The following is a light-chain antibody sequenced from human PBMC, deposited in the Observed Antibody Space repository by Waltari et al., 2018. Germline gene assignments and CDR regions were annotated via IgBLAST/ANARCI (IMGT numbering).Light chain of an antibody. Sequence: DIQMTQSPSTLSASVGDRVSITCRASQDVNSWLAWYQQKPGKAPKLLIYRTSRLESGVPSRFSGIGSWTEFTLTISSLQPDDFATYYGQHYDSYSPWTFGQGTRVEV. CDR2: RTS. CDR1: QDVNSW. V-gene: IGKV1-5*03. CDR3: QHYDSYSPWT. J-gene: IGKJ1*01.